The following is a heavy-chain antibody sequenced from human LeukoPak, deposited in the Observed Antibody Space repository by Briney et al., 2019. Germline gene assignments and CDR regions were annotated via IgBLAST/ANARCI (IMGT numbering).Heavy chain of an antibody. J-gene: IGHJ4*02. CDR2: IYYSGST. D-gene: IGHD3-10*01. V-gene: IGHV4-59*01. Sequence: PSETLSLTCTVSGGSISSYYWSWIRQPPGKGLEWIGYIYYSGSTNYNPSLKSRVTISVDTSKNQFSLKLTSVTAADTAVYFCARDTYYTSGTYYIDYFDSWGQGALVTVPS. CDR1: GGSISSYY. CDR3: ARDTYYTSGTYYIDYFDS.